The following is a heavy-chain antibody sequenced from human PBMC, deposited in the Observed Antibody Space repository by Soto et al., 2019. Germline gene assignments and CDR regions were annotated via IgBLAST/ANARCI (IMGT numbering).Heavy chain of an antibody. CDR2: ISGSGAGT. J-gene: IGHJ4*02. CDR3: AKLRGTYPNYFFDS. V-gene: IGHV3-23*01. Sequence: GGSLRLSCAASGFTFSNSAITWVRQAPGKGLEWVSAISGSGAGTYYADSVKGRFTISRDNSKNTLYLQMGSLRAEDTAVYYCAKLRGTYPNYFFDSWGQGILVTVSS. CDR1: GFTFSNSA. D-gene: IGHD1-26*01.